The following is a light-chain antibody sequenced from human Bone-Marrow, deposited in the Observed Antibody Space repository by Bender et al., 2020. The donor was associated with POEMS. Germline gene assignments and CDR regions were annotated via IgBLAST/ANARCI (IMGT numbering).Light chain of an antibody. V-gene: IGLV1-47*01. CDR2: RSN. Sequence: QSVLTQPPSVSGTPGQRVTISCTGTSSDIGGYSHVSWYQQLPGTAPTLLIYRSNQRPSGVPDRFSASKSGTSASLAISGLRSEDEADYYCSSYTSSSTWVFGGGTKLTVL. J-gene: IGLJ3*02. CDR1: SSDIGGYSH. CDR3: SSYTSSSTWV.